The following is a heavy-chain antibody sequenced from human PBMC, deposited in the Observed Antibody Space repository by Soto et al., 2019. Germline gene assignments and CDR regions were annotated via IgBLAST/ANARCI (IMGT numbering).Heavy chain of an antibody. CDR1: GGSISTYY. J-gene: IGHJ4*02. Sequence: SETLSLTCTLSGGSISTYYWSWIRQPPGKGLEWIGYTHYSGRTDYNPSLRSRVSISLDASKNQFSLNLTSVTAADTAVYYCARERPYYGFDYWGQGTLVTVSS. D-gene: IGHD4-17*01. CDR2: THYSGRT. CDR3: ARERPYYGFDY. V-gene: IGHV4-59*01.